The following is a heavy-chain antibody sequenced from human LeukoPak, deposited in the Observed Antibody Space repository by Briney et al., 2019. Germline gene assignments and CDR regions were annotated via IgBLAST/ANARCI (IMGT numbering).Heavy chain of an antibody. V-gene: IGHV3-21*01. CDR1: GFTFSSYS. Sequence: GGSLRLSCAASGFTFSSYSMNWVRQAPGKGLEWVSSISSSSSYVYYADSVKGRFTISRDNSKNTLYLQMNSLRAEDTAVYYCAGRGSFHYFDYWGQGTLVTVSS. CDR3: AGRGSFHYFDY. J-gene: IGHJ4*02. D-gene: IGHD1-26*01. CDR2: ISSSSSYV.